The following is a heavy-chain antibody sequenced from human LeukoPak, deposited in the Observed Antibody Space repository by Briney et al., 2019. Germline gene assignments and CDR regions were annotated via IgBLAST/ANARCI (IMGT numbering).Heavy chain of an antibody. D-gene: IGHD2-2*01. V-gene: IGHV1-8*01. J-gene: IGHJ6*02. CDR3: ARACSTSCPSPDTYYYYGMDV. CDR2: MNPNSGNT. Sequence: GASVKVSCKASGYTFTSYDINWVRQATGQGLEWMGWMNPNSGNTGYVQKFQGRVTMTRSTAINTAYMELSSLRFEDTAVYYCARACSTSCPSPDTYYYYGMDVWGQGTTVTVSS. CDR1: GYTFTSYD.